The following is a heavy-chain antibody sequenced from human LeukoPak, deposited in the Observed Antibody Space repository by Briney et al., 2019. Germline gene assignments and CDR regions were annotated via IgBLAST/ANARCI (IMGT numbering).Heavy chain of an antibody. CDR3: ARSYYYGSGSYTFIGY. CDR2: IYPGDSDT. V-gene: IGHV5-51*01. J-gene: IGHJ4*02. Sequence: PGESLKISCKGSGYSFTNYWIGWVRQMPGKGLEWMGIIYPGDSDTRYSPSFQGQVTISADKSISTTYLQWSSLKASDTAMYYCARSYYYGSGSYTFIGYWGQGTLVTVSS. CDR1: GYSFTNYW. D-gene: IGHD3-10*01.